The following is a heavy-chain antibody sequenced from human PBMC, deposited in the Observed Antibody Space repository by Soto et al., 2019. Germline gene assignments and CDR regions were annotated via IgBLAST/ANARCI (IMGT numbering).Heavy chain of an antibody. Sequence: QAQMVESGGGVVQPGRSLSLSCEASRFTFSTYAMYWVRQAPGKGLEWVAAISQDGSDKSYADAVKGRFTICRDNSKNTLFLEINRLRRCDTSLYYCAREPTIAAVGTHGRYFDYWCQGTLVNGSS. CDR2: ISQDGSDK. CDR3: AREPTIAAVGTHGRYFDY. V-gene: IGHV3-30-3*01. CDR1: RFTFSTYA. J-gene: IGHJ4*02. D-gene: IGHD6-13*01.